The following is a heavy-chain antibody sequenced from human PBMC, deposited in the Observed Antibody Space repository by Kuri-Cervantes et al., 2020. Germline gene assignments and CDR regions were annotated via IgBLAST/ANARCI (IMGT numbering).Heavy chain of an antibody. CDR3: TATASDCSGGGCKSPRMDV. D-gene: IGHD2-15*01. V-gene: IGHV3-33*01. Sequence: GESLKISCAASGFTFSSYGMHWVRQAPGKGLEWVAVIWYDGSNKYYADSVKGRFTISRDDSENTVYLQMNNLRTEDTAVYYCTATASDCSGGGCKSPRMDVWGKGTTVTVSS. J-gene: IGHJ6*03. CDR2: IWYDGSNK. CDR1: GFTFSSYG.